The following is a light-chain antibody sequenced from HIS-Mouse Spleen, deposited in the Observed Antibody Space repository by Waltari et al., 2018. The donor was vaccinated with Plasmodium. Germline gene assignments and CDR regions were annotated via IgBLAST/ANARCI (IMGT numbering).Light chain of an antibody. Sequence: EIVMTQSPATLSLSPGERATLSCRASQSVSSSYLSWYQQKPGQAPRLLIYGASTRATGIPARFSGSGSGTDFTLTISSLQPEDFAVYYCQQDYNLPYTFGQGTKREIK. CDR2: GAS. CDR3: QQDYNLPYT. CDR1: QSVSSSY. V-gene: IGKV3D-7*01. J-gene: IGKJ2*01.